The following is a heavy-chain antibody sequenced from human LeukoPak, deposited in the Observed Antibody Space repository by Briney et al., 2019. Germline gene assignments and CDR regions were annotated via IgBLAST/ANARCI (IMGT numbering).Heavy chain of an antibody. CDR2: IYYSGST. CDR3: TRSGTMVVMRPMYY. Sequence: SETLSLTCTVSGGSLSSSTFHWGWIRQPPGKGREWLGNIYYSGSTYYNPSLKSRVTISVDTSKNQFSLKLSSVTAADTAVYYCTRSGTMVVMRPMYYWGQGTLVTVSS. D-gene: IGHD4-23*01. CDR1: GGSLSSSTFH. J-gene: IGHJ4*02. V-gene: IGHV4-39*01.